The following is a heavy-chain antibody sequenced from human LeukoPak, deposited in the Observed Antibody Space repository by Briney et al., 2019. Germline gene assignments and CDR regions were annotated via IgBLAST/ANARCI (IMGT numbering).Heavy chain of an antibody. J-gene: IGHJ4*02. Sequence: PSETLSLTCTGSSVSISSYYWSWFRQPPRKGLEWIGYIYKSGSTNYSPSLKSRVTISLDTSKNQFPLKLSSVTAADTAVYYCARDKWELFYFDYWGQGTLVTVSS. CDR2: IYKSGST. V-gene: IGHV4-59*12. D-gene: IGHD1-26*01. CDR1: SVSISSYY. CDR3: ARDKWELFYFDY.